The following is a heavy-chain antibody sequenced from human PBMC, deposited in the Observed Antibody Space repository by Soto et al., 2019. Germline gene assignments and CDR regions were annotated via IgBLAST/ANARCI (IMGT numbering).Heavy chain of an antibody. CDR1: GGSFSGYY. D-gene: IGHD3-10*01. CDR3: ARTVRGVTIRLEKYYYYYYMDV. Sequence: PSETLSLTCAVYGGSFSGYYWSWIRQPPGKGLKWIGEINHSGSTNYNPSLKSRVTISVDTSKNQFSLKLSSVTAADTALYYCARTVRGVTIRLEKYYYYYYMDVWGKGTTVTVSS. CDR2: INHSGST. V-gene: IGHV4-34*01. J-gene: IGHJ6*03.